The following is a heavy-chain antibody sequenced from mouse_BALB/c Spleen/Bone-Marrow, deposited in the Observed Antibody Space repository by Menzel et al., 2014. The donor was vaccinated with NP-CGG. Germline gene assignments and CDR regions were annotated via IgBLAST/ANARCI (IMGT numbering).Heavy chain of an antibody. V-gene: IGHV1-61*01. J-gene: IGHJ3*01. CDR3: AREKVYYGISWFAY. Sequence: QAQLQQSGTEAVRPGASVKLSCKASGYSFTTYWMNWVKQRPGQGLEWIGMIHPSDSETRLNQKFKDKATLTVDKSSSTAYMQLNSPTSEDSAVYYCAREKVYYGISWFAYWGQGTLVTVSA. D-gene: IGHD2-1*01. CDR1: GYSFTTYW. CDR2: IHPSDSET.